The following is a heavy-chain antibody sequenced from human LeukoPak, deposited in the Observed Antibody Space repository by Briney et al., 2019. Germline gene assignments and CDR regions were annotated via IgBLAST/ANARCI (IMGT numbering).Heavy chain of an antibody. CDR3: TTDRPQWLVRFDY. Sequence: GGSLRLSCAASGFTFDDYAMHWVRQAPGKGLEWVSGISWNSGSIGYADSVKGRFTISRDNAKNSLYLQMNSLRAEDTALYYCTTDRPQWLVRFDYWGQGTLVTVSS. CDR2: ISWNSGSI. J-gene: IGHJ4*02. V-gene: IGHV3-9*01. CDR1: GFTFDDYA. D-gene: IGHD6-19*01.